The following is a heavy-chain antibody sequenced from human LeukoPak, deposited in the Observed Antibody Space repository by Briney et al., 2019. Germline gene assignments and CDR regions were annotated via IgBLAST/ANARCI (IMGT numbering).Heavy chain of an antibody. CDR1: GGSISSGSYY. Sequence: SQTLSLTCTVSGGSISSGSYYWSWIRRPAGKGLEWIGRIYTSGSTNYNPSLKSRVTISVDTSKNQFSLKLSSVTAADTAVYYCARVYSEDDNWFDPWGQGTLVTVSS. CDR2: IYTSGST. CDR3: ARVYSEDDNWFDP. J-gene: IGHJ5*02. D-gene: IGHD2-15*01. V-gene: IGHV4-61*02.